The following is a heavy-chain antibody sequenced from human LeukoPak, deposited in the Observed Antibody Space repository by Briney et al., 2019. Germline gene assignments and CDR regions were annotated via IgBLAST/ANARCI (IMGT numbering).Heavy chain of an antibody. CDR1: GFSVSSYG. J-gene: IGHJ4*02. CDR2: ISVNGETT. CDR3: AQGYSSGWYPY. Sequence: GGSLRLSCAVSGFSVSSYGMSWVRQAPGKGLEWISAISVNGETTYYANSVKGWFIISRDNSENTLYLQMNSLRAEDTAVYYCAQGYSSGWYPYWGQGSLVSVPS. V-gene: IGHV3-23*01. D-gene: IGHD6-19*01.